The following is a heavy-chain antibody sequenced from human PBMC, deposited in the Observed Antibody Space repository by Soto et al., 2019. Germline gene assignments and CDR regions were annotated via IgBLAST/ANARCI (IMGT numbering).Heavy chain of an antibody. V-gene: IGHV4-59*01. CDR3: ARDRGTGTTIIGPYYYYYYMDV. J-gene: IGHJ6*03. D-gene: IGHD1-1*01. CDR1: GGYIISYY. Sequence: SETLSLTCTVSGGYIISYYWSWIRQPTGKGLEWIGYIYYSGSTNYNPSLKSRVTISVDTSKNQFSLKLSSVTAADTAVYYCARDRGTGTTIIGPYYYYYYMDVWGKGTTVTVSS. CDR2: IYYSGST.